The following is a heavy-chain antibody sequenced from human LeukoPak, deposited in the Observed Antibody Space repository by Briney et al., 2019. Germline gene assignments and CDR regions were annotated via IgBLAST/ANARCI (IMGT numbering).Heavy chain of an antibody. CDR2: ISSSSSYI. CDR3: ARDQSWEYQLPGY. CDR1: GFTFSSYK. J-gene: IGHJ4*02. Sequence: GGALRLSCAASGFTFSSYKMNWVRQAPGEGVGGGSSISSSSSYIYYADSVKGRFTISRDNAKNSLYLQMNSLRAEDTTVYYCARDQSWEYQLPGYWGQGTLVTVSS. V-gene: IGHV3-21*01. D-gene: IGHD2-2*01.